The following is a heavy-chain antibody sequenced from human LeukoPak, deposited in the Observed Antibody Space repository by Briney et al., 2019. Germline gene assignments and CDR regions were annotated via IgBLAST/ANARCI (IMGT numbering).Heavy chain of an antibody. CDR3: ARGLVPGYCSSTSCYKEH. D-gene: IGHD2-2*02. J-gene: IGHJ1*01. Sequence: SQTLSLTCTVSGGSISSGGYYWSWIRQPPGKGLEWIGYIYHSGSTYYNPSLKSRVTISVDRSKNQFSLKLSSVTAADTAVYYCARGLVPGYCSSTSCYKEHWGQGTLVTVSS. V-gene: IGHV4-30-2*01. CDR1: GGSISSGGYY. CDR2: IYHSGST.